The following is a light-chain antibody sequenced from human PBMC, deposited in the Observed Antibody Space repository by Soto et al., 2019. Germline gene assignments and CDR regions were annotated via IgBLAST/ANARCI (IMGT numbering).Light chain of an antibody. Sequence: EIVLAQSPGTLSLSPGERATLSFRASQSVRSDYFAWYQQKPGQAPRVIIFGVSTRATGIPDRFSGSGSGTAFTLTIGRLEPGDFAVYYCLHYGGSPLTFGQGTRLEIK. CDR2: GVS. V-gene: IGKV3-20*01. CDR1: QSVRSDY. CDR3: LHYGGSPLT. J-gene: IGKJ5*01.